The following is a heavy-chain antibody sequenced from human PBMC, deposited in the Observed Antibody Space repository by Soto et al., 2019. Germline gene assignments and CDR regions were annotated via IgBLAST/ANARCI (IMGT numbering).Heavy chain of an antibody. V-gene: IGHV1-2*04. CDR2: INPNSGGT. D-gene: IGHD6-19*01. Sequence: ASVKVSCKASGYTFTGYYMHWVRQAPGQGLEWMGWINPNSGGTNYAQKFQGWVTMTRDTSISAAYMELSRLRSDDTAVYYCARGVKEQWLSDAFDIWGQGTMVTVSS. CDR1: GYTFTGYY. J-gene: IGHJ3*02. CDR3: ARGVKEQWLSDAFDI.